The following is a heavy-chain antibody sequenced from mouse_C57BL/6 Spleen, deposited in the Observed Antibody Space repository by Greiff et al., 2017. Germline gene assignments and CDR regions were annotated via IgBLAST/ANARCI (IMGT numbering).Heavy chain of an antibody. D-gene: IGHD2-4*01. CDR1: GYTFTSYW. Sequence: QVQLQQPGAELVMPGASVKLSCKASGYTFTSYWMHWVKQRPGQGLEWIGEIDPSDSYTNYNQKFKGKSTLTVDKSSSTAYMQLSSLTSEDSAVYYCAISGDYDGGWFAYWGQGTLVTVSA. CDR2: IDPSDSYT. V-gene: IGHV1-69*01. J-gene: IGHJ3*01. CDR3: AISGDYDGGWFAY.